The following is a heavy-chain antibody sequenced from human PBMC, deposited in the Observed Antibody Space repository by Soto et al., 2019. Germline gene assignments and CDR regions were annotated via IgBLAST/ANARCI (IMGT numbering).Heavy chain of an antibody. CDR2: ISSSSSTM. V-gene: IGHV3-48*01. J-gene: IGHJ4*02. CDR1: GFTFSTYS. Sequence: EVQLVESGGGLVQPGGSLRLSCAASGFTFSTYSMNWVRQAPGKGLEWVSHISSSSSTMYYADSVKGRFTISRDNANNSLYLQMNSLRAEDTAVYYCVRGHQFVYWGQGTLVTVSS. CDR3: VRGHQFVY.